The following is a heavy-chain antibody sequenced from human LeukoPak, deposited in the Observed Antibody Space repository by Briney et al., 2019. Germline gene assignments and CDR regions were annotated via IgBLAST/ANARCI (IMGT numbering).Heavy chain of an antibody. Sequence: RGSVKVSCKALGYTFTDHYFHWLRQAPGQGLEWMGWIHPGRGDTNYAQKFQGRVSLTRDTSISTAYMELGGLTSDDTAVYFCARDHNWGPDYWGQGTLVSASS. CDR2: IHPGRGDT. CDR3: ARDHNWGPDY. CDR1: GYTFTDHY. V-gene: IGHV1-2*02. J-gene: IGHJ4*02. D-gene: IGHD7-27*01.